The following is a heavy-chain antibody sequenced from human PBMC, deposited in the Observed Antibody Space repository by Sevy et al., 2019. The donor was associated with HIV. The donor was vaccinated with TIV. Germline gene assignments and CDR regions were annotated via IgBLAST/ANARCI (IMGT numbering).Heavy chain of an antibody. CDR2: IYYSGST. V-gene: IGHV4-39*01. Sequence: SETLSLTCTVSGGSISSSSYYWGWIRQPPGKGLEWIGSIYYSGSTYYNPSLKSRVTISVDTSKNQFSLKLSSVTAADTAVYYCARHEEALRFLEWYDVRCFDYWGQGTLVTVSS. J-gene: IGHJ4*02. D-gene: IGHD3-3*01. CDR3: ARHEEALRFLEWYDVRCFDY. CDR1: GGSISSSSYY.